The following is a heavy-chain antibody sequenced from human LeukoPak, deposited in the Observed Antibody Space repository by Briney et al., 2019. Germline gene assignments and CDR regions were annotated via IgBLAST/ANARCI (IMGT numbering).Heavy chain of an antibody. Sequence: PGGSLRLSCAASGFTFSSYAMSWVRQAPGKGLEWVSAISGSGGSTYYADSVKGRFTISRGNSKNTLYLQMNSLRAEDTAVYYCAKFPTYYYDSSGYSYFDYWGQGTLVTVSS. J-gene: IGHJ4*02. CDR3: AKFPTYYYDSSGYSYFDY. D-gene: IGHD3-22*01. CDR1: GFTFSSYA. V-gene: IGHV3-23*01. CDR2: ISGSGGST.